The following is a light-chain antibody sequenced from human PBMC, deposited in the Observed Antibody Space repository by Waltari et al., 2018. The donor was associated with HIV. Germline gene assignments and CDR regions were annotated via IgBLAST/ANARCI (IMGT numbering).Light chain of an antibody. J-gene: IGLJ2*01. Sequence: QSVLTQPPSVSGAPGQRVTISCHGGRSHIGAGYDGTWSQQLPGTAPKLLIYANINRPSGVPDRFSGSKSGSSASLAITGLQAEDEAHYYCQSFDSSLTTSGVIFGGGTKLTVL. CDR1: RSHIGAGYD. V-gene: IGLV1-40*01. CDR2: ANI. CDR3: QSFDSSLTTSGVI.